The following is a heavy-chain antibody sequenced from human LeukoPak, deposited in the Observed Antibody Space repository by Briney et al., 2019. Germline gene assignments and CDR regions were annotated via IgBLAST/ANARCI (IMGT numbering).Heavy chain of an antibody. CDR1: GYSISSGYY. Sequence: SETLSLTCAVSGYSISSGYYWGWIRQPPGQGLEWIGSIYHSGSTYYNPSPKSRVTISVDTSKNQFSLKLSSVTAADTAVYYCARDFYYGSGSYNWFDPWGQGTLVTVSS. CDR2: IYHSGST. J-gene: IGHJ5*02. CDR3: ARDFYYGSGSYNWFDP. V-gene: IGHV4-38-2*02. D-gene: IGHD3-10*01.